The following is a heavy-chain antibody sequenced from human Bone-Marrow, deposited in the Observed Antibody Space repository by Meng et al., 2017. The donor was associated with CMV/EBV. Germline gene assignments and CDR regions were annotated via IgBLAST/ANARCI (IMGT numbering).Heavy chain of an antibody. CDR1: GFTFTTYG. J-gene: IGHJ4*02. D-gene: IGHD1-26*01. CDR3: AKDVNGTYYGRYFDS. V-gene: IGHV3-30*18. Sequence: SGFTFTTYGMHWVRQAPGKGLEWVAVISYDGSNKYYADSVKGRFTISRDNSKNTLYLQMNSLRAEDTAVFYCAKDVNGTYYGRYFDSWGQGALVTVSS. CDR2: ISYDGSNK.